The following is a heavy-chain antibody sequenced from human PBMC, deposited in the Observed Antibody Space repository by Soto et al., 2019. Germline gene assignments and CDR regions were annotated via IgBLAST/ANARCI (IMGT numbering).Heavy chain of an antibody. V-gene: IGHV3-30*18. CDR3: AKSVYNWNDGFFDY. Sequence: GGSLRLSYEASGWKFSTYGMHWVRQATGKGLEWVAVISYDGVNKYYADSVKGRFTISRDNSKNTLYLQMNSLRAEDTAVYYCAKSVYNWNDGFFDYWGQGTLVTVSS. J-gene: IGHJ4*02. CDR2: ISYDGVNK. D-gene: IGHD1-1*01. CDR1: GWKFSTYG.